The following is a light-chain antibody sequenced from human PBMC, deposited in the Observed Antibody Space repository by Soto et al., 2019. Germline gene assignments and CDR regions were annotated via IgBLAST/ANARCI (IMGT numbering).Light chain of an antibody. CDR2: GAS. J-gene: IGKJ4*01. CDR1: QSVYRSY. V-gene: IGKV3-20*01. CDR3: QQYGTSPPP. Sequence: EIVLTQSPGTLSLSPGEGATLSCRASQSVYRSYLAWYQQKPGQAPRLLMYGASSRATGIPDRFSGSGSGADFTLTISRLEPEDFAVYSCQQYGTSPPPFGGGTKVEIK.